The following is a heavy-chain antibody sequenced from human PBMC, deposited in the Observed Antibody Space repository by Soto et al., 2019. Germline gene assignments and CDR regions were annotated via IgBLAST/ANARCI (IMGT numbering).Heavy chain of an antibody. Sequence: PSETLSLTCSVSGASISSVGYYWTWIRQHPGEGLEWIGYIYHSGSTFYNPSLKSRLTISVDTSKNQFSLRLISVTAADTAKYFCAREGNLGRWLQPLDFWGQGTLVTVSS. CDR1: GASISSVGYY. CDR3: AREGNLGRWLQPLDF. J-gene: IGHJ4*02. CDR2: IYHSGST. D-gene: IGHD5-12*01. V-gene: IGHV4-31*03.